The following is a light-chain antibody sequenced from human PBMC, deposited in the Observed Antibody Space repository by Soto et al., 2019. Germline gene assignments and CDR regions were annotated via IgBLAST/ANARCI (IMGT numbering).Light chain of an antibody. V-gene: IGKV3-15*01. J-gene: IGKJ1*01. CDR2: GAS. CDR1: QSVSSN. Sequence: EIVMTHSQATLSVSPGERATLSCRDSQSVSSNLAWYQQKPGQAPRLLIYGASTRATGIPARFSGSGSGTDLTLTISSLQSEDVAVYYCQKYTPWPRTFGQGTNVEIK. CDR3: QKYTPWPRT.